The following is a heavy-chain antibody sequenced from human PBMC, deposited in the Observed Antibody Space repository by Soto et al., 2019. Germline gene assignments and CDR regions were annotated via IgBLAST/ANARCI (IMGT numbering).Heavy chain of an antibody. CDR2: INHSGST. D-gene: IGHD6-19*01. CDR3: AREKHPWVAVPVRHLKSTWWFDS. CDR1: GESFSVYY. V-gene: IGHV4-34*01. J-gene: IGHJ5*01. Sequence: QVQLQQWGAGLLKPSETLSLTCGVYGESFSVYYWSWIRQPPGKGLEWIGEINHSGSTNYNPSLKRRVTISVDTSKNHLSLKLSSVTAADTAVYYCAREKHPWVAVPVRHLKSTWWFDSWGQGTLVTVSS.